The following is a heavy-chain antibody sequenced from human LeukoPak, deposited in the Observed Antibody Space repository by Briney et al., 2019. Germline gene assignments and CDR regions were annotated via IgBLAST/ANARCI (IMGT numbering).Heavy chain of an antibody. CDR3: AREGLWFGELFPQFFDY. J-gene: IGHJ4*02. D-gene: IGHD3-10*01. V-gene: IGHV4-38-2*02. CDR2: IYHSGST. Sequence: SSETLSLTCTVSGGSISSYYWSWIRQPPGKGLEWIGSIYHSGSTYYNPSLKSRVTISVDTSKNQFSLKLSSVTAADTAVYYCAREGLWFGELFPQFFDYWGQGTLVTVSS. CDR1: GGSISSYY.